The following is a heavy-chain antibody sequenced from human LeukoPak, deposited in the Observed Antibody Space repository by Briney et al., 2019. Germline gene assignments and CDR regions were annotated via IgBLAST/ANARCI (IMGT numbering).Heavy chain of an antibody. V-gene: IGHV3-21*01. D-gene: IGHD3-22*01. CDR2: ITSSSSYI. Sequence: GGTLRLSCAASGFTFSSHGMNWVRQAPGKGLEWVSSITSSSSYIYYADSVKGRFTISRDNAKNSLYLQINSLRAEDTAVYYCARDFTDDSSGYYYFDYWGQGTLVTVSS. CDR3: ARDFTDDSSGYYYFDY. J-gene: IGHJ4*02. CDR1: GFTFSSHG.